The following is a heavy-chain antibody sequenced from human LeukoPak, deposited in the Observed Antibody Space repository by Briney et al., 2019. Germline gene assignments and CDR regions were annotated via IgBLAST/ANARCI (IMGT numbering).Heavy chain of an antibody. D-gene: IGHD6-19*01. V-gene: IGHV4-38-2*01. CDR3: ARGPSYTSGCDFDY. CDR2: IYHSGST. J-gene: IGHJ4*02. CDR1: GYSISSGYY. Sequence: KTSETLSLTCAVSGYSISSGYYWGWIRQPPGKGLEWIGNIYHSGSTYYNPSLKSRVTISVDTSKNQFSLKLTSVTAADTAVYYCARGPSYTSGCDFDYWGQGTLVTASS.